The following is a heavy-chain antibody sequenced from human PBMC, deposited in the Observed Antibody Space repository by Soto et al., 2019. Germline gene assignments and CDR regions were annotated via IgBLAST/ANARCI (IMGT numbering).Heavy chain of an antibody. CDR3: ALSYYDFWSGYYTFDY. Sequence: SETLSLTCTVSGGSISSSSYYWGWIRQPPGKGLEWIGSIYYSGSTYYNPSLKSRVTISVDMSKNQFSLKLSSVTAADTAVYYCALSYYDFWSGYYTFDYWGQGTLVTVSS. CDR2: IYYSGST. CDR1: GGSISSSSYY. J-gene: IGHJ4*02. V-gene: IGHV4-39*01. D-gene: IGHD3-3*01.